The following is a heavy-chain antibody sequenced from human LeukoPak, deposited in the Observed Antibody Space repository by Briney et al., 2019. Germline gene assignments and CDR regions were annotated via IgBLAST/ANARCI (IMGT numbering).Heavy chain of an antibody. Sequence: SETLSLTCAVYGGSFSGYYWSWLRQPPGKGLEWIGEVNHSGSTNYNPSLKSRVTVSVDTSKNQFSLKLSSVTAADTAVYYCASNWHDYGDPQNWFDPWGQGTLVTVSS. J-gene: IGHJ5*02. CDR3: ASNWHDYGDPQNWFDP. D-gene: IGHD4-17*01. CDR1: GGSFSGYY. V-gene: IGHV4-34*01. CDR2: VNHSGST.